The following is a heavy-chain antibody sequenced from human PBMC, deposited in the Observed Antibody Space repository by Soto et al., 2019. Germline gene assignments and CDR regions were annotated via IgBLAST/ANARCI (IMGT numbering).Heavy chain of an antibody. CDR1: GFTFSTYS. CDR3: ARSGYFDF. CDR2: ISSTGNTI. Sequence: EVQVVESGGGLVQPGGSLSLSCAASGFTFSTYSMNWVRQAPGKGLEWVSYISSTGNTIYYPDSVKGRFTISRDTAKKSLYLQMISLRAEETAVYYCARSGYFDFWGQGTLVTVSS. V-gene: IGHV3-48*01. J-gene: IGHJ4*02. D-gene: IGHD2-8*02.